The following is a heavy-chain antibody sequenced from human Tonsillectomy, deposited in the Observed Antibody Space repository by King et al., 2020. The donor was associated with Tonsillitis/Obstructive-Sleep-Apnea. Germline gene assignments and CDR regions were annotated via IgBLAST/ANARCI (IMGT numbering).Heavy chain of an antibody. Sequence: VQLVESGGGLVQPGGSLRLSCVASGFTFSTYDMHWVRHAPGKGLEWISSIGTAGDTYYPGSVKGRFTISRENAENSLYLQMNSLRAGDTAVYFCARAPSGGQNGWYFDLWGRGSLVTVSS. CDR2: IGTAGDT. CDR3: ARAPSGGQNGWYFDL. D-gene: IGHD4-23*01. CDR1: GFTFSTYD. J-gene: IGHJ2*01. V-gene: IGHV3-13*04.